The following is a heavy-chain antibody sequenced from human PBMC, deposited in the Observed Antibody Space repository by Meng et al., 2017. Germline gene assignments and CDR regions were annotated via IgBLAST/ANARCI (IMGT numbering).Heavy chain of an antibody. CDR3: ASGDWRSWDCYCCYGMDF. CDR2: IKQDGSEK. V-gene: IGHV3-7*01. Sequence: GESLKISCAASGFTFSSYWMSWVRQAPGKGLEWVANIKQDGSEKYYVDSVKCRFTISRDNAKNSLYLQMNSLRAEDTAVYYCASGDWRSWDCYCCYGMDFWGQGTMVTVSS. D-gene: IGHD2-21*01. J-gene: IGHJ6*02. CDR1: GFTFSSYW.